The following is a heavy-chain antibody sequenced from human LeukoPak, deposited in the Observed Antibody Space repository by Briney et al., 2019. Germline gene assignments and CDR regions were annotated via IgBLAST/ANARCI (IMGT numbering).Heavy chain of an antibody. CDR3: ARHLDYYGSGSYEY. CDR2: ISYSGST. D-gene: IGHD3-10*01. J-gene: IGHJ4*02. V-gene: IGHV4-59*08. CDR1: GVSISPYH. Sequence: PSETLSLTCAASGVSISPYHWTWIRQPPGKGLEWVGYISYSGSTNYNPSLKSRVTIPIDTSKRQFSLKLSSVTAADTAVYYCARHLDYYGSGSYEYWGQGTLVTVSS.